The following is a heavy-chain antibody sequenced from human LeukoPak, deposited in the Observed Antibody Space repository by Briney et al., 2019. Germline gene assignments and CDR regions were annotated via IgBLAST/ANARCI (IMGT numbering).Heavy chain of an antibody. D-gene: IGHD3-16*01. CDR3: ARPVVLGAYLRGAYYFDS. J-gene: IGHJ4*02. Sequence: PGGSLRLSCAASGFIFNTYNMNWVRQAPGKGLEWVAFIWYDGSDKYHADSVKGRFTISRDNSKNTLYLQMNSLRVEDTAVYYCARPVVLGAYLRGAYYFDSWGQGTLVTVSS. CDR2: IWYDGSDK. CDR1: GFIFNTYN. V-gene: IGHV3-33*08.